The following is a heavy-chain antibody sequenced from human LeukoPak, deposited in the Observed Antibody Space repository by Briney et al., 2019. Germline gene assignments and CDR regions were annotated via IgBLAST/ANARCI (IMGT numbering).Heavy chain of an antibody. D-gene: IGHD3-10*01. Sequence: ASVKVSCKASGYTFTSYDINWVRQATGQGLEWMGWMNPNSGNTGYAQKFQGRATMTRDTSTSTAYMELSRLRSDDTAVYHCARGHGSYYYYMDVWGKGTTVTVSS. CDR2: MNPNSGNT. J-gene: IGHJ6*03. V-gene: IGHV1-8*01. CDR3: ARGHGSYYYYMDV. CDR1: GYTFTSYD.